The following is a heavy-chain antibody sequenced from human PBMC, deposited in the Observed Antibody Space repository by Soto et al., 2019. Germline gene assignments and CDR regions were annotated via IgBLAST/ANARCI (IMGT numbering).Heavy chain of an antibody. V-gene: IGHV4-4*07. D-gene: IGHD2-2*01. CDR3: ARDLLGSGTQLLSSWFDP. CDR2: IYTSGST. CDR1: GGSISSYY. Sequence: QVQLQESGPGLVKPSETLSLTCTVSGGSISSYYWSWIRQPAGKGLEWIGRIYTSGSTNYNPSLKSRVTVTVDTSKNQFSLKLSSVTAADTAVYYCARDLLGSGTQLLSSWFDPWGQGTLVTVSS. J-gene: IGHJ5*02.